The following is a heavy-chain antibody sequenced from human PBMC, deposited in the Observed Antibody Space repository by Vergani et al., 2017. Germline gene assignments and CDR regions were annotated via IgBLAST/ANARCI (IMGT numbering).Heavy chain of an antibody. J-gene: IGHJ6*02. CDR3: ARCRYWSSTNCPSLLGDYGMDV. CDR2: INHSGNT. D-gene: IGHD2-2*01. Sequence: QVQLQQWGAGLLKPSETLSLTCAVYGGSFSGYYWTWIRQPPVKGLEWIGEINHSGNTNYNPSLKSRVTISVAMSKNQFPLRVSYVTAADTALYYCARCRYWSSTNCPSLLGDYGMDVWGQGTTVIVSS. CDR1: GGSFSGYY. V-gene: IGHV4-34*01.